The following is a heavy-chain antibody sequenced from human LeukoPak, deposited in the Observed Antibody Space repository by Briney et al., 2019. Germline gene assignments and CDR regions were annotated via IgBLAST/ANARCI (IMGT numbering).Heavy chain of an antibody. V-gene: IGHV3-23*01. Sequence: GGSLRLSCAASGFTFSSYDMSWVRQAPGKGLEWVSAISGSGGSTYYPDSVKGRFTISRDNSKNTLYLQMNSLRAEDTAVYYCAKDRAVVPAADDAFDIWGQGTMVTVSS. CDR2: ISGSGGST. D-gene: IGHD2-2*01. J-gene: IGHJ3*02. CDR1: GFTFSSYD. CDR3: AKDRAVVPAADDAFDI.